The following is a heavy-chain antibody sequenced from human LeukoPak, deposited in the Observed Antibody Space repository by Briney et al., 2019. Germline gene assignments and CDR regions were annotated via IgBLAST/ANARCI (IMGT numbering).Heavy chain of an antibody. J-gene: IGHJ4*02. CDR3: AKEVIVGVSFDY. D-gene: IGHD1-26*01. CDR1: GFTFSSYA. CDR2: ISGSGGST. Sequence: GGSLRLSCAASGFTFSSYAMSWVRQAPGKGLEWVSAISGSGGSTYYADSVRGRFTISRDYSKNTLYLQMNSLRAEDTAVYYCAKEVIVGVSFDYWGQGTLVTVSS. V-gene: IGHV3-23*01.